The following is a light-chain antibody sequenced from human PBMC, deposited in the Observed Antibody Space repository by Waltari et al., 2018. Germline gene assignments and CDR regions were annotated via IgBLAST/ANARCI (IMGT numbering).Light chain of an antibody. CDR1: QGVGKY. CDR2: HTS. V-gene: IGKV3-20*01. Sequence: EIVLTQSPGTLSLSPGERATLSCRASQGVGKYVAWYQQRPGQAPRLLLDHTSIRATGIPDRFSGSGYGTDFSLTISRLGPEDFAVYFCQKYDFLPATFGQGTTVEIK. J-gene: IGKJ1*01. CDR3: QKYDFLPAT.